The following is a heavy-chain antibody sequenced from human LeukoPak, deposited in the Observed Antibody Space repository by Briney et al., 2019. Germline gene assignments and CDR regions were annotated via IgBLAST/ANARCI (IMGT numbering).Heavy chain of an antibody. J-gene: IGHJ4*02. CDR1: GFTFGDYA. V-gene: IGHV3-49*03. Sequence: GSLRLSCTASGFTFGDYAMNWFRQAPGKGLEWVGFSRSKAYGGTTEYAASVKGRFTISRDDSKNIAYLQMNSLKTEDTAVYYCGSGSGWYSPDYWGQGTLVTVSS. CDR3: GSGSGWYSPDY. D-gene: IGHD6-19*01. CDR2: SRSKAYGGTT.